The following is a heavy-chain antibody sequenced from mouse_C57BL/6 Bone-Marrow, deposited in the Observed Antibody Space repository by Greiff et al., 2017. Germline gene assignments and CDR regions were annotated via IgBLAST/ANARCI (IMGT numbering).Heavy chain of an antibody. CDR1: GYTFTSYW. Sequence: VQLQQPGAELVKPGASVKLSCKASGYTFTSYWMHWVKQRPGRGLEWIGRIDPKSGGTKYNEKFKSKATLTVDKPSSTAYMQLSSLTSESSAVYYCARDYKDYWGQGTTLTVSS. V-gene: IGHV1-72*01. CDR3: ARDYKDY. D-gene: IGHD2-13*01. CDR2: IDPKSGGT. J-gene: IGHJ2*01.